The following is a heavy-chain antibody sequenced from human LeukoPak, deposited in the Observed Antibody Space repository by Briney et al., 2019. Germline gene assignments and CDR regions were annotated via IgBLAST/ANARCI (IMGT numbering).Heavy chain of an antibody. CDR2: IYYSGST. D-gene: IGHD5-18*01. CDR3: ARAGYSYEFDS. CDR1: GGSISSSSYY. V-gene: IGHV4-39*07. Sequence: SETLSLTCTVSGGSISSSSYYWGWIRQTPGKGLEWIGTIYYSGSTYYNPSLKGRVTISVDKSKNQFSLKLSSVTAADTAMYYCARAGYSYEFDSWGQGTLVTVSS. J-gene: IGHJ4*02.